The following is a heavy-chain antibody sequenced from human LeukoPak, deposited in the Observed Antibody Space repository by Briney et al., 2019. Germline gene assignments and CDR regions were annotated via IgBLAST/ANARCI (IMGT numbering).Heavy chain of an antibody. CDR3: ARDGSSSSWFYYYYMDV. D-gene: IGHD6-13*01. V-gene: IGHV3-20*04. CDR1: GFTFDDYG. CDR2: INWNGGST. J-gene: IGHJ6*03. Sequence: GGSLRLSCAASGFTFDDYGMSWVRQAPGKGLEWVSGINWNGGSTGYADSVKGRFTISRDNAKNSLYLQMNSLRAEDTALYYCARDGSSSSWFYYYYMDVWGKGTTVTVSS.